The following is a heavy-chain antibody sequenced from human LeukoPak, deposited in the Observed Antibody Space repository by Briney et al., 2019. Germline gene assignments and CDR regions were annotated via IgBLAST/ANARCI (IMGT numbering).Heavy chain of an antibody. CDR2: INHSGST. CDR3: ARGRRKVTIFGVVIARPTYYFDY. J-gene: IGHJ4*02. CDR1: GGSFSGYY. D-gene: IGHD3-3*01. Sequence: SETLSLTCAVYGGSFSGYYRSWIRQPPGKGLEWIGEINHSGSTNYNPSLKSRVTISVDTSKDQFSLKLSSVTAADTAVYYCARGRRKVTIFGVVIARPTYYFDYWGQGTLVTVSS. V-gene: IGHV4-34*01.